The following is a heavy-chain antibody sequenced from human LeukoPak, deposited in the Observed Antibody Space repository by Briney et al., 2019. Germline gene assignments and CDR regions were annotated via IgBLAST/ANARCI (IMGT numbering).Heavy chain of an antibody. Sequence: GGSLRLSCAASGVTFSSYPMTWVRQAPGKGLEWVSYISSSGSTIYYRDSVKGRFTISRDNAKNSLYLEMNSLRVEDSAVYYCARDDLGTSYYNYGMDVWGQGTTVTVSS. CDR1: GVTFSSYP. V-gene: IGHV3-48*01. CDR2: ISSSGSTI. D-gene: IGHD3/OR15-3a*01. J-gene: IGHJ6*02. CDR3: ARDDLGTSYYNYGMDV.